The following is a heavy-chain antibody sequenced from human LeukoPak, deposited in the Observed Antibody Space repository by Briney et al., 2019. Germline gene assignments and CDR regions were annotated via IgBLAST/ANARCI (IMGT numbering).Heavy chain of an antibody. CDR2: INHSGST. CDR1: GGSFSGYY. D-gene: IGHD3-16*01. CDR3: ARDFMH. V-gene: IGHV4-34*01. Sequence: PSETLSLTCAVYGGSFSGYYWSWIRQPPGKGLEWIGEINHSGSTNYNPSLKSRVAISVDRSKNQFSLNLNSVTAADTAVYYCARDFMHWGQGILVAVSS. J-gene: IGHJ4*02.